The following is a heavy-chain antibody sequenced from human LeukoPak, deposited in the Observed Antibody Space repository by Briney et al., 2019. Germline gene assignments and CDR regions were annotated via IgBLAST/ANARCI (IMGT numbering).Heavy chain of an antibody. V-gene: IGHV3-23*01. CDR3: AKASWVSDADAVL. CDR2: IANSGGST. J-gene: IGHJ4*02. D-gene: IGHD6-13*01. CDR1: GFPLSNYA. Sequence: HSGGSLRLSCAASGFPLSNYAMSWVRQAPGKGLEWVSAIANSGGSTYYADSVQGRFTISRDESRNTVYLQLNNLRAEDTAVYYCAKASWVSDADAVLWGRGTLVTVTS.